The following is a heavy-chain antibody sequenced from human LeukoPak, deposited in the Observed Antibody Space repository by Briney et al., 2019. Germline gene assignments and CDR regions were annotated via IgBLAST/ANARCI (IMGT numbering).Heavy chain of an antibody. J-gene: IGHJ5*02. CDR2: IFPGDSDT. Sequence: GESLKISCKGSGYSFTTSWIAWVRQMPGKDLELMGIIFPGDSDTRYSPSFQGQATISADKSISTAYLQWSSLQASDTAFYYCVRRINNWFDPWGQGTLVTVSS. CDR3: VRRINNWFDP. V-gene: IGHV5-51*01. CDR1: GYSFTTSW.